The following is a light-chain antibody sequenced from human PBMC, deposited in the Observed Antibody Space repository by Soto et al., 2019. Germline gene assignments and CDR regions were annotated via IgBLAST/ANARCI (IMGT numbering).Light chain of an antibody. J-gene: IGKJ5*01. CDR2: DAD. Sequence: VLTQSPVTLSLSPGERATLSCRASQSFRGLLAWYQQKPGQAPRLLIYDADNRATGIPPRFSGSGSGTDFTLTISSLEPEDSAVYYCQQRHMWPITFGQGTRLEIK. CDR3: QQRHMWPIT. CDR1: QSFRGL. V-gene: IGKV3-11*01.